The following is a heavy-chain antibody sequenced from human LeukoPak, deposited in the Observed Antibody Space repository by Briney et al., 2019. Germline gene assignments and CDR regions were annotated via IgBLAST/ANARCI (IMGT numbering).Heavy chain of an antibody. CDR2: IYYSGST. D-gene: IGHD3-22*01. V-gene: IGHV4-31*03. CDR1: GGSISSGGYY. J-gene: IGHJ4*02. Sequence: PSETLSLTCTVSGGSISSGGYYWSWIRQHPGKGLEWIGYIYYSGSTYYNPSLKSRVTISVDTSKNQFSLKLSSVTAADTAVYYCARGSVIVPRSFDYWGQGTLVTVSS. CDR3: ARGSVIVPRSFDY.